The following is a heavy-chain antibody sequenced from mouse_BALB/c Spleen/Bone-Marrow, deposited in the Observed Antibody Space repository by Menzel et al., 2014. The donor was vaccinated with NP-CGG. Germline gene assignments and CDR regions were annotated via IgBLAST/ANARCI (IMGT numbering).Heavy chain of an antibody. CDR3: ARCITGTSAMDY. J-gene: IGHJ4*01. Sequence: QVHVKQSGAELVRPGTSVKVSCKASGYAFTNYLIEWVKQRPGQGLEWIGVINPGSGGTNYNEKFKAKATLTADKSSSTAYMQLSSLTSDDSAVYFCARCITGTSAMDYWGQGTSVTVSS. CDR2: INPGSGGT. CDR1: GYAFTNYL. V-gene: IGHV1-54*01. D-gene: IGHD4-1*01.